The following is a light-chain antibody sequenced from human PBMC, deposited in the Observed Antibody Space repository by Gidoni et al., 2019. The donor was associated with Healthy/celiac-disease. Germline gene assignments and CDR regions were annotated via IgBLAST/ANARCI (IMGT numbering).Light chain of an antibody. CDR2: QDS. CDR1: KLGDKY. Sequence: SYELTQRAEVSVSPGQTASITCSGDKLGDKYACWYQQKPGQSPVLVIYQDSKRPSGIPERFSGSNSANTATLTISVTQAMDESDYYCQAWDSSTVVFGGGTKLTVL. CDR3: QAWDSSTVV. V-gene: IGLV3-1*01. J-gene: IGLJ2*01.